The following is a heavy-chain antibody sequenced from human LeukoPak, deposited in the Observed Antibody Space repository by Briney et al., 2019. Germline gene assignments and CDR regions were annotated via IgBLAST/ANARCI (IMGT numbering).Heavy chain of an antibody. J-gene: IGHJ6*02. D-gene: IGHD2-2*01. Sequence: SQTLSLTCTVSGGSISSGGYYWSWIRQHPGKGLEWIGYIYYSGSTYYNPSLKSRVTISVDTSKNQFSLKLSSVTAADTAVYYCARHCSSTSCYYYYYYYGMDVWGQGTTVTVSS. CDR3: ARHCSSTSCYYYYYYYGMDV. CDR2: IYYSGST. V-gene: IGHV4-31*03. CDR1: GGSISSGGYY.